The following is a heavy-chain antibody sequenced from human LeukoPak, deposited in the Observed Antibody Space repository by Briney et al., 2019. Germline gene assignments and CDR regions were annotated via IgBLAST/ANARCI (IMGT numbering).Heavy chain of an antibody. J-gene: IGHJ6*03. CDR2: INPNSGGT. Sequence: ASVKVSCKASGYTFTGYYMHWVRQAPGQGLEWMGWINPNSGGTNYAQKLQGRVTMTRDTSISTAYMELSRLRSDDTAVYYCARAIAARPSRYYYMDVWGKGTTVTVSS. CDR1: GYTFTGYY. CDR3: ARAIAARPSRYYYMDV. V-gene: IGHV1-2*02. D-gene: IGHD6-6*01.